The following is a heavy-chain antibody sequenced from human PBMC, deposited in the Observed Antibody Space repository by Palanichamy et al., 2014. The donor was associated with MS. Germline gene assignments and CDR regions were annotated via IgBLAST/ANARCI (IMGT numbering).Heavy chain of an antibody. Sequence: VQLVESGGGVVQPGRSLRLSCAASGFTFSSYGMHWVRQAPGKGLEWVAVIWYDGSNKYYADSVKGRFTISRDNSKNTLYLQMNSLRAEDTAVYYCARDICCTNGVCYPYYYGMDVWGQGTTVTVSS. CDR2: IWYDGSNK. J-gene: IGHJ6*02. CDR1: GFTFSSYG. D-gene: IGHD2-8*01. CDR3: ARDICCTNGVCYPYYYGMDV. V-gene: IGHV3-33*01.